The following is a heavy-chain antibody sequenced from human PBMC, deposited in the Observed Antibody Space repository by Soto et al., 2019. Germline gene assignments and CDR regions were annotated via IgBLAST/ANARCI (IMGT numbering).Heavy chain of an antibody. D-gene: IGHD3-3*01. CDR2: ISAYNGNT. Sequence: ASVKVSFKASGYTFTSYGISWVRQAPGQGLERMGWISAYNGNTNYAQKHQGRVTMTTDTSTSTAYMELRSLRSDDTAVYYCSLTGGFFGFIIDAFDIWGKGTMVTVAS. J-gene: IGHJ3*02. CDR3: SLTGGFFGFIIDAFDI. V-gene: IGHV1-18*01. CDR1: GYTFTSYG.